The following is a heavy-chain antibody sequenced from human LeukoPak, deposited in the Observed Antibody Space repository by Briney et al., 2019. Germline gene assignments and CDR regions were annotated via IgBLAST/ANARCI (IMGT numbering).Heavy chain of an antibody. D-gene: IGHD5-12*01. CDR3: ARGEYSGYDYYFDY. CDR1: GGSFSGYY. V-gene: IGHV4-34*01. J-gene: IGHJ4*02. CDR2: INHSGST. Sequence: PSETLSLTCAVYGGSFSGYYWSWIRRPPGKGLEWIGEINHSGSTNYNPSLKSRVTISVDTSKNQFSLKLSSVTAADTAVYYCARGEYSGYDYYFDYWGQGTLVTVSS.